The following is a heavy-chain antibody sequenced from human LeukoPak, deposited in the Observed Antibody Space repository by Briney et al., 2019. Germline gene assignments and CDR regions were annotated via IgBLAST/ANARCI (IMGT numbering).Heavy chain of an antibody. CDR1: GFIYRKYE. CDR3: ARGACSGGNCYGEYHYGMDV. Sequence: GGSLRLACAASGFIYRKYEMKWVRQAGGGGGECVSYVRRGGTLIYYAVSVKGPFTISSDDANSSLYLQINSLRAEDTAVYYCARGACSGGNCYGEYHYGMDVWGQGTPVTVSS. D-gene: IGHD2-21*01. J-gene: IGHJ6*02. V-gene: IGHV3-48*03. CDR2: VRRGGTLI.